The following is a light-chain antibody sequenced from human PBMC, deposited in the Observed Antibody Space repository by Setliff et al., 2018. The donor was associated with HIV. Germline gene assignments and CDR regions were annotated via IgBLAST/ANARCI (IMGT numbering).Light chain of an antibody. CDR3: SSYATSNTLP. V-gene: IGLV2-14*03. J-gene: IGLJ1*01. Sequence: QSVLTQPASVSGSPGQSITISCTGTSSDVGGYNYVSWYQQHPGKAPKLIIYEVRNRPSGVSNRFSGSKSGNTASLTISGLQAEDEAEYYCSSYATSNTLPFGTGTKVTVL. CDR1: SSDVGGYNY. CDR2: EVR.